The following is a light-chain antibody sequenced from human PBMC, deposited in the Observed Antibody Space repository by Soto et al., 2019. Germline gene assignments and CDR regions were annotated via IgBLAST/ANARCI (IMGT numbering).Light chain of an antibody. V-gene: IGLV2-14*01. CDR2: EVS. J-gene: IGLJ1*01. Sequence: QSVLTQPASVSGSPGQSITISCTGTSSDVGRYNYVSWYQQHPGKAPKLMIYEVSNRPSGVSNRFSGSKSGNTASLPISGLQAEDEADYYCSSYTSSSTPYVFGTGTKLTVL. CDR1: SSDVGRYNY. CDR3: SSYTSSSTPYV.